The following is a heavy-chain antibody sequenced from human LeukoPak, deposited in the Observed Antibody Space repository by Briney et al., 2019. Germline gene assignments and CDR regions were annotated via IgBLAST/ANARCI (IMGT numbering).Heavy chain of an antibody. CDR2: IYYSGST. D-gene: IGHD5-18*01. CDR1: GGSISSYY. V-gene: IGHV4-59*01. CDR3: ARETTKQLWFMYGMDV. Sequence: SETLSLTCTVSGGSISSYYWSWIRQPPGKGLEWIGYIYYSGSTNYNPSLKSRVTISVDTSKNQFSLKLSSVTAADTAVYYCARETTKQLWFMYGMDVWGQGTTVTVSS. J-gene: IGHJ6*02.